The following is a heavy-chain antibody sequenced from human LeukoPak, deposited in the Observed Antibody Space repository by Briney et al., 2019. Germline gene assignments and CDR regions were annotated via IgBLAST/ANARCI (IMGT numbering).Heavy chain of an antibody. D-gene: IGHD2-2*01. CDR3: AREYCSSTSCTADFDY. V-gene: IGHV1-69*04. Sequence: ASVKVSCKASGGTFSSYTISWVRQAPGQGLEWMGRIIPILGIANYAQKFQGRVTITADKSTSTAYMELSSLRSEDTAVYYCAREYCSSTSCTADFDYWGQETLVTVSS. CDR2: IIPILGIA. CDR1: GGTFSSYT. J-gene: IGHJ4*02.